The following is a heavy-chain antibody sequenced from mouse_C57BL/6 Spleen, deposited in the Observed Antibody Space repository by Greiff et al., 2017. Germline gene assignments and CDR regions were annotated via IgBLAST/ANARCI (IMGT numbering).Heavy chain of an antibody. Sequence: QVQLQQPGTELVKPGASVKLSCKASGYTFTSYWMHWVKQRPGQGLEWIGNINPSNGGTNYNEKFKSKATLTVDKSSCTAYMQLSSLTSEDSAVYFCVPTRGHPYGYFDVWGTGTTVTVSS. D-gene: IGHD3-1*01. V-gene: IGHV1-53*01. CDR1: GYTFTSYW. J-gene: IGHJ1*03. CDR2: INPSNGGT. CDR3: VPTRGHPYGYFDV.